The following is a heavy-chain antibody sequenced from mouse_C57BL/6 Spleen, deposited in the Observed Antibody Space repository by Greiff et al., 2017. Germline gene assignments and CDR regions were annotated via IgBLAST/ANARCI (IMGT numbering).Heavy chain of an antibody. J-gene: IGHJ4*01. CDR2: INPNNGGT. CDR3: ARSGRGYYAMDY. V-gene: IGHV1-18*01. CDR1: GYTFTDYN. Sequence: EVKLVESGPELVKPGASVKIPCKASGYTFTDYNMDWVKQSHGKSLEWIGDINPNNGGTIYNQKFKGKATLTVDKSSSTAYMELRSLTSEDTAVYYCARSGRGYYAMDYWDQGTSVTVSS.